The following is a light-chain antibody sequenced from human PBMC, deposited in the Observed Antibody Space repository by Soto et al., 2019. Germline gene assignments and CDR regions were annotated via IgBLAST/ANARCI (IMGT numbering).Light chain of an antibody. CDR2: AAS. Sequence: AIQMTQSPSSLSVSVGDRVTITCRASQGIGNDVGWYQQKPGKAPKLLIYAASSLQSGVPSRFGGSRSGTDFTLTISSLQPEDFATYYCLQDHNYPLSFGGGTKVEIK. J-gene: IGKJ4*01. CDR3: LQDHNYPLS. CDR1: QGIGND. V-gene: IGKV1-6*01.